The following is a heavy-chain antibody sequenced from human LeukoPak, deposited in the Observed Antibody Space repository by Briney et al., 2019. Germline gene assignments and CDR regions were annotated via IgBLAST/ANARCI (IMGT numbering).Heavy chain of an antibody. CDR2: MYYTGNT. Sequence: PSETLSLTCTVSGGSISSSSYYWDWIRQPPGKGLEWIGTMYYTGNTYYNPSLKSRVTTSVDTSKNQFSLRLTSVTAADTAVYYCARQNRGVGTSPDYWGQGTLVTVSS. CDR3: ARQNRGVGTSPDY. D-gene: IGHD1-1*01. J-gene: IGHJ4*02. CDR1: GGSISSSSYY. V-gene: IGHV4-39*01.